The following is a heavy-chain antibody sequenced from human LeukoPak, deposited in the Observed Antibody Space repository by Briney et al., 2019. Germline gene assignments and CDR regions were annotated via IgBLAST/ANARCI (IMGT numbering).Heavy chain of an antibody. D-gene: IGHD5-18*01. J-gene: IGHJ4*02. CDR3: ARRGYSYGAGDY. Sequence: ASLKVSCKPSGYTFTSYVISWVRQAPGQGLEWMGWISAYNGNTNYAQKLQGRVTMTTDTSTSTAYMELRSLRSDDTAVYYCARRGYSYGAGDYWGEGTLVTVSS. CDR2: ISAYNGNT. CDR1: GYTFTSYV. V-gene: IGHV1-18*01.